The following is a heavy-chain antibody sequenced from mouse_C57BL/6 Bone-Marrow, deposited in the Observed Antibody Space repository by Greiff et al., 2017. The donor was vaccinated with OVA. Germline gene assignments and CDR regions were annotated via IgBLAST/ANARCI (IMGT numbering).Heavy chain of an antibody. CDR2: IDPETGGT. D-gene: IGHD1-1*01. J-gene: IGHJ3*01. V-gene: IGHV1-15*01. CDR3: TRGDGSHQAWFAY. Sequence: VQLQESGAELVRPGASVTLSCKASGYTFTDYEMHWVKQTPVHGLEWIGAIDPETGGTAYNQKFKGKAILTADKSSSTAYMELRSLTSEDSAVYYCTRGDGSHQAWFAYWGQGTLVTVSA. CDR1: GYTFTDYE.